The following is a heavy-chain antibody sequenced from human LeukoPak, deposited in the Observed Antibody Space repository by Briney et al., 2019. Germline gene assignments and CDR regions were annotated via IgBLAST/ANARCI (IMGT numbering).Heavy chain of an antibody. Sequence: SETLSLTCAVYGVSFSGYYWSWIRQPPGKGLEWIGEINHSGSTNYNPSLKSRVTISVDTSKNQFSLKLSSVTAADTAVYYCARAPGRYDFWSGYYPNSGYFDYWGQGTLVTVSS. CDR2: INHSGST. CDR3: ARAPGRYDFWSGYYPNSGYFDY. D-gene: IGHD3-3*01. J-gene: IGHJ4*02. V-gene: IGHV4-34*01. CDR1: GVSFSGYY.